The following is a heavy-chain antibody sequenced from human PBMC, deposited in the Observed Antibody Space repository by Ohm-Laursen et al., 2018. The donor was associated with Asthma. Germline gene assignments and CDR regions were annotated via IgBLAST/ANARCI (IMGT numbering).Heavy chain of an antibody. V-gene: IGHV3-23*01. CDR2: ISGSGGST. CDR3: AKDRHSSRGRAPRSSFDY. D-gene: IGHD5-24*01. CDR1: GFTFSSYA. Sequence: SLRLSCAASGFTFSSYAMGWVRQAPGKGLEWVSSISGSGGSTYYADSVKGRFTISRDNSKNTRYRQMNSLRAEDTAVYYCAKDRHSSRGRAPRSSFDYWGQGTLVTVSS. J-gene: IGHJ4*02.